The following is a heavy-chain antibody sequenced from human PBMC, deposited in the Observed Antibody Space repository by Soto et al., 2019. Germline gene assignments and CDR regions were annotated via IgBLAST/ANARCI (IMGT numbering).Heavy chain of an antibody. CDR3: PRVPDY. CDR1: GGSISSGGYS. J-gene: IGHJ4*02. V-gene: IGHV4-30-2*01. Sequence: PSETLYLTCAVSGGSISSGGYSWSWIRQPPGKGLEWIGYMYHSGSTYYNPSLKSRVTISIDRSKNQFSLKLSSVTAAVTAVYYCPRVPDYWGQGILVTVSS. CDR2: MYHSGST. D-gene: IGHD2-2*01.